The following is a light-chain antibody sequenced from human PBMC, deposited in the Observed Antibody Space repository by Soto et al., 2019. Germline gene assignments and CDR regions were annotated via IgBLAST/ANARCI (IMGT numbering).Light chain of an antibody. V-gene: IGLV1-40*01. Sequence: SVLTQPPSVSGAPGQRVTISCTGSSSNIGAGYDVHWYQQRPGTAPKLLIFGNTNRPSGVPDRFSGSKSGTSASLAITGLQAEDEGDYYCQSYGSTLSARYVFGTGTKVTVL. CDR3: QSYGSTLSARYV. CDR2: GNT. CDR1: SSNIGAGYD. J-gene: IGLJ1*01.